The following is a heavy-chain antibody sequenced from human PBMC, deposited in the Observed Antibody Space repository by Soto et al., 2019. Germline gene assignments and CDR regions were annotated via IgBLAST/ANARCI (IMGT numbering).Heavy chain of an antibody. D-gene: IGHD6-13*01. V-gene: IGHV4-34*01. CDR2: INHSGST. CDR3: ARLSSSRRGSSWDYYYHGMDV. J-gene: IGHJ6*02. Sequence: SETLSLTCAVYGGSFSGYYWSWIRQPPGKGLEWIGEINHSGSTNYNPSLKSRVTISVDTSKNQFSLKLSSVTAADTAVYYCARLSSSRRGSSWDYYYHGMDVWGQGTTVTVSS. CDR1: GGSFSGYY.